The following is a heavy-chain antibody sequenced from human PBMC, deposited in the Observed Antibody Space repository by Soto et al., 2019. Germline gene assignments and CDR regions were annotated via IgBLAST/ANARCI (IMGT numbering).Heavy chain of an antibody. CDR1: GLYLSCHY. Sequence: PSVTLSLTCGFYGLYLSCHYWSWLRQPPGKGLEWIGEINHSGSTDYNPSLRSRVTISVDTSKNQFSLKLSSVTAEDTALYYCAKDLYASGAYGWFDPWGQGTLVNVSS. CDR2: INHSGST. D-gene: IGHD3-10*01. J-gene: IGHJ5*02. CDR3: AKDLYASGAYGWFDP. V-gene: IGHV4-34*01.